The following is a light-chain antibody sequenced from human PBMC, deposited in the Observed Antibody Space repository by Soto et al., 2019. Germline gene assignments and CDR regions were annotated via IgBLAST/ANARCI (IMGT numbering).Light chain of an antibody. CDR3: QQYYSYPRT. V-gene: IGKV1-8*01. CDR2: AAS. CDR1: QGISSY. J-gene: IGKJ1*01. Sequence: IQMTQSPSSLSASVGDRVTITCRASQGISSYLAWYQQKPGKAPKLLIYAASTLQSGVPSRFSGSGSGTDVTLTISCLQSEDFATYYCQQYYSYPRTFGQGTKVDIK.